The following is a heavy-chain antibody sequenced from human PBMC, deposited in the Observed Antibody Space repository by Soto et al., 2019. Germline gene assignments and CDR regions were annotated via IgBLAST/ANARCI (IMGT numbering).Heavy chain of an antibody. Sequence: XESLSLSFAASGLTFSTFAVHGVGTAPGKGLDWVAVISYDGSNKYYADSVKGRFTISRDNSKNTLYLQMNSLRAEDTAVYYCARDTAGGSGYYYLFDYWGQGTLVTVSS. D-gene: IGHD3-22*01. CDR3: ARDTAGGSGYYYLFDY. CDR2: ISYDGSNK. V-gene: IGHV3-30-3*01. J-gene: IGHJ4*02. CDR1: GLTFSTFA.